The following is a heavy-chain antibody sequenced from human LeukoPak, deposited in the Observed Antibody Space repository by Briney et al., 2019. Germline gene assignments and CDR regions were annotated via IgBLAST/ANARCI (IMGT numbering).Heavy chain of an antibody. CDR2: ISSNVGST. D-gene: IGHD6-19*01. CDR3: ATSGGIAVAAPAID. V-gene: IGHV3-64*01. CDR1: GFTFSSYA. Sequence: GGSLSFSCPASGFTFSSYAMHWVRQAPGGGLEYVSAISSNVGSTYYANSVKGRFTISRDNFKNTLYLQMGSLRAEDMAVYYCATSGGIAVAAPAIDWGQGTLVTVSS. J-gene: IGHJ1*01.